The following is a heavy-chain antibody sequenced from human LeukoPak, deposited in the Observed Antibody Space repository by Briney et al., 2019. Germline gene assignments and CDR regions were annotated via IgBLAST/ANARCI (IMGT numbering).Heavy chain of an antibody. CDR1: GYTFTSYG. J-gene: IGHJ4*02. CDR2: ISAYNGNT. V-gene: IGHV1-18*01. Sequence: ASVKVSCKASGYTFTSYGISWVRQAPGQGLEWMGWISAYNGNTNYAQKLQGRVTMTTDTSTSTAYMELRSLRSEDTAVYYCARAPGGGIFGVVDYWGQGTLVTVSS. CDR3: ARAPGGGIFGVVDY. D-gene: IGHD3-3*01.